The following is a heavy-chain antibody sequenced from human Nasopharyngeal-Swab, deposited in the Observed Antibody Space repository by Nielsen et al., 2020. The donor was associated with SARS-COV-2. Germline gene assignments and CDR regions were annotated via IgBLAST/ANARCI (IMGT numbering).Heavy chain of an antibody. D-gene: IGHD2-2*01. CDR2: ISYDGSNK. Sequence: GGALRLSCAASGLTFSSNGMHWVRQAPGKGLEWVAVISYDGSNKYYADAVKDRFTISRDNSKNTLYLQMNSLRAEDTAVYYCAKGEYCSSTSCYPVSYFDYWGQGTLVTVSS. J-gene: IGHJ4*02. CDR3: AKGEYCSSTSCYPVSYFDY. V-gene: IGHV3-30*18. CDR1: GLTFSSNG.